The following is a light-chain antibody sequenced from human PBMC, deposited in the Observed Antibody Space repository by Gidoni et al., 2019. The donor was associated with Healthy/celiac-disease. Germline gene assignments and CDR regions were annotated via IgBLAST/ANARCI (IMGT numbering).Light chain of an antibody. Sequence: DIQMTQSPSSLSASVGDRVTITCRASQSISSYLNWYQQKPGKAPKLLIYAASSLQSGVPPRFSGSGSGTDFTLTISSLQPEEFATYYCQQSYSTPRLTFGGGTKVEIK. CDR3: QQSYSTPRLT. V-gene: IGKV1-39*01. CDR2: AAS. CDR1: QSISSY. J-gene: IGKJ4*01.